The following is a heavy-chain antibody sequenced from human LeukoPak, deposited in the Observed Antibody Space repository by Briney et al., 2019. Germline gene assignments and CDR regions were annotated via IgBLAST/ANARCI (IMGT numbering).Heavy chain of an antibody. CDR3: ATSSGSYSPFDY. CDR2: MKPNSGNT. Sequence: ASVTVSCKAPAYTFTSHDINWVRQAPGQGLEWMGWMKPNSGNTDYAQKFQGRLTMTRNTSISTAYMELRSLSSEDTAVYYCATSSGSYSPFDYWGQGTLVTVSS. CDR1: AYTFTSHD. D-gene: IGHD1-26*01. V-gene: IGHV1-8*01. J-gene: IGHJ4*02.